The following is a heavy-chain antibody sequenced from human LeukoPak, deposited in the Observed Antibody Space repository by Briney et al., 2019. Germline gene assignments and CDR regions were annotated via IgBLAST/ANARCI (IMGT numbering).Heavy chain of an antibody. Sequence: PSETLSLTCTVSGGSISSGGYYWSWIRQHPGKGLEWIGYTYYSGSTYYNPSLKSRVTISVDTSKNQFSLKLSSVTAADTAVYYCASTRSSSWYVFFDYWGQGTLVTVSS. J-gene: IGHJ4*02. CDR3: ASTRSSSWYVFFDY. CDR1: GGSISSGGYY. V-gene: IGHV4-31*03. D-gene: IGHD6-13*01. CDR2: TYYSGST.